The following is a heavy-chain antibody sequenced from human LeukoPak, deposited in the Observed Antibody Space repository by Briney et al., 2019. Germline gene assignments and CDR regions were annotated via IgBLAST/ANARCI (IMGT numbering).Heavy chain of an antibody. V-gene: IGHV4-4*07. CDR3: ARVMITFGGVIVIPADYFDY. Sequence: SETLSLTCTVSGGSISSYYWSWIRQPAGKGLEWIGRIYTSGSTNYNPSLKSRVTMSVDTSKNQFSLKLSSVTAADTAVYYCARVMITFGGVIVIPADYFDYWGQGTLVTVSS. CDR2: IYTSGST. D-gene: IGHD3-16*02. CDR1: GGSISSYY. J-gene: IGHJ4*02.